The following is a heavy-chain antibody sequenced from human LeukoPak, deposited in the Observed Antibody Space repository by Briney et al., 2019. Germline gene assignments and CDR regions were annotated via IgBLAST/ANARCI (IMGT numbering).Heavy chain of an antibody. V-gene: IGHV3-21*01. J-gene: IGHJ4*02. CDR1: GFTFSSYS. CDR3: AKGATGLRIVGDD. CDR2: ISSSSSYI. D-gene: IGHD2-15*01. Sequence: PGGSLRLSCAASGFTFSSYSMNWVRQAPGKGLEWVSSISSSSSYIYYADSVKGRFTISRDNAKNSLYLQMNSLRAEDTAVYYCAKGATGLRIVGDDWGQGTLVTVSS.